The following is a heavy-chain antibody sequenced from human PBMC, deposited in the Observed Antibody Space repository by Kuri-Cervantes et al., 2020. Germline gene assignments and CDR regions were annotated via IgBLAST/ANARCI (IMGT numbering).Heavy chain of an antibody. J-gene: IGHJ4*02. CDR3: ARDLPTGGYSYGSPLEGFDY. CDR2: IWYDGSNK. Sequence: GESLKISCAASGFTFSSYSMNWVRQAPGKGLEWVAVIWYDGSNKYYADSVKGRFTISRDNSKNTLYLQMNSLRAEDTAVYYCARDLPTGGYSYGSPLEGFDYWGQGTLVTVSS. D-gene: IGHD5-18*01. CDR1: GFTFSSYS. V-gene: IGHV3-33*08.